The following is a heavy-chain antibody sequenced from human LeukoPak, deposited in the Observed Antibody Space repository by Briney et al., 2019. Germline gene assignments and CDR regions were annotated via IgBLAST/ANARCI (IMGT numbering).Heavy chain of an antibody. J-gene: IGHJ4*02. D-gene: IGHD2-15*01. CDR1: GFTFSSYS. CDR2: ISSSSSYI. CDR3: ARRDIVVVASASDY. Sequence: GGSLRLSCAASGFTFSSYSMNWVRQAPGKGLEWVSSISSSSSYIYYADSAKGRFTISRDNAKNSLYLQMNSLRVDDTAVYYCARRDIVVVASASDYWGQGTLVTVSS. V-gene: IGHV3-21*04.